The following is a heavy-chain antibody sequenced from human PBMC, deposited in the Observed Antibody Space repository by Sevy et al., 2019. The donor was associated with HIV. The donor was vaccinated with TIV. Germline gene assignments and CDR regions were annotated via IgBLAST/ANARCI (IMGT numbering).Heavy chain of an antibody. J-gene: IGHJ2*01. V-gene: IGHV1-8*01. CDR2: LNPNRGNT. D-gene: IGHD2-21*01. Sequence: ASVKVSCKASGYTFDSHDINWIRQAPGQGLESMGWLNPNRGNTGYAQRFQGRVTMTRTTSTSTAYMELSGLRSEDTALYYCARGLSYSYAKRGDWVNWYLDVWGRSTLVTVSS. CDR3: ARGLSYSYAKRGDWVNWYLDV. CDR1: GYTFDSHD.